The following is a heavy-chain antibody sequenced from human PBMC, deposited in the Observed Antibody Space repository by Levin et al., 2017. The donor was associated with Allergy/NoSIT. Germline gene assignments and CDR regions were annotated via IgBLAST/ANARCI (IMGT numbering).Heavy chain of an antibody. CDR1: GGSISGYY. CDR3: ARDRTITTTGETYFYGMDV. D-gene: IGHD7-27*01. CDR2: IYYSGST. Sequence: PSETLSLTCTVSGGSISGYYWSWIRQPPGKGLEWIGYIYYSGSTKYNPSLKSRVTISVDTSKNQFSLKLNSVTAADTAVYYWARDRTITTTGETYFYGMDVWGQGTTVTVSS. V-gene: IGHV4-59*01. J-gene: IGHJ6*02.